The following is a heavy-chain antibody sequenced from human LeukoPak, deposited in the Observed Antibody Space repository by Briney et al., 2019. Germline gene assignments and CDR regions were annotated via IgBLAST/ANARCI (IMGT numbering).Heavy chain of an antibody. D-gene: IGHD2-15*01. V-gene: IGHV3-64D*06. Sequence: GGSLRLSCSASGFPFNTYAIHWVRQAPGKGLEYVAGISSNGGNTDFADSAKGRFTISRDNSKSTLFLQMNSLRAEDTAVYFCTRDSALLGVAFDLWGQGTVVTVSS. J-gene: IGHJ3*01. CDR2: ISSNGGNT. CDR3: TRDSALLGVAFDL. CDR1: GFPFNTYA.